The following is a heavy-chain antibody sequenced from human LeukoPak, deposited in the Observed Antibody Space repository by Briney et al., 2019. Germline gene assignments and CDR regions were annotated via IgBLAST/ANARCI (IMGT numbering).Heavy chain of an antibody. D-gene: IGHD5-12*01. J-gene: IGHJ4*02. V-gene: IGHV1-24*01. CDR2: FDPEDGET. CDR1: GYTLTELS. CDR3: ATGVGYSGYGSVFDY. Sequence: ASVKVSCKVSGYTLTELSMHWVRQAPGKGLEWMGGFDPEDGETIYAQKFQGRVTMTEGTSTDTAYMELSSLRSEDTAMYYCATGVGYSGYGSVFDYWGQGTLVTVSS.